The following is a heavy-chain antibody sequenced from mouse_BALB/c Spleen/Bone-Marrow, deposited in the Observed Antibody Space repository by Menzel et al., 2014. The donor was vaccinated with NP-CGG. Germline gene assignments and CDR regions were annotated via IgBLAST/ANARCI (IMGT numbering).Heavy chain of an antibody. CDR2: IFPSETYT. CDR3: TGDNWDY. V-gene: IGHV1-69*02. Sequence: VQLQQSGAELVRPGASVKLSCKASGYTFTCYWINWVKQRPGQGLGWIGNIFPSETYTNYNQKFKDKATLTVDKSSSTAYMQLSSPTSEDSAVYYCTGDNWDYWGQGTTLTVSS. J-gene: IGHJ2*01. D-gene: IGHD4-1*01. CDR1: GYTFTCYW.